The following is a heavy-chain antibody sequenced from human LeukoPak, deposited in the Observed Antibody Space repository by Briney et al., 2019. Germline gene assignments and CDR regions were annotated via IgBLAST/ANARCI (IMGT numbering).Heavy chain of an antibody. V-gene: IGHV4-4*02. Sequence: SETLSLTCAVSGGSISSTKWWSWVRQPPGKGLEWIGEIYQSGSTNYNPSLKSRVTISVDKSKNQFSLKLSSVTAADTAVYYCAKITPGDYARERFNWFDPWGQGTLVTVSS. J-gene: IGHJ5*02. CDR3: AKITPGDYARERFNWFDP. CDR2: IYQSGST. CDR1: GGSISSTKW. D-gene: IGHD4-17*01.